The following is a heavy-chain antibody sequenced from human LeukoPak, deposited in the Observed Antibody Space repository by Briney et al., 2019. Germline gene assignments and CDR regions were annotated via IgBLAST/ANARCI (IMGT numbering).Heavy chain of an antibody. CDR2: ISSSGTTI. CDR1: GFILNDYY. Sequence: GGSLRLSCAASGFILNDYYMSWIRQAPGKGLEWVSYISSSGTTIYYADSVKGRFIISRDNAKNSLYLQMNSLRAEDTALYYCARALASRWGYNRHFDYWGQGTLVTVSS. CDR3: ARALASRWGYNRHFDY. V-gene: IGHV3-11*01. D-gene: IGHD5-24*01. J-gene: IGHJ4*02.